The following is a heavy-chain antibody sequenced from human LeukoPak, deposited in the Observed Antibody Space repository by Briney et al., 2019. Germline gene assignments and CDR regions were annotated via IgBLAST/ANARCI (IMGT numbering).Heavy chain of an antibody. D-gene: IGHD7-27*01. CDR3: ARQTGAYYYYMDV. V-gene: IGHV3-74*01. CDR2: IDHDGINT. J-gene: IGHJ6*03. Sequence: GGSLRLSCAASGFTFSTYWMHWVRQAPGKGLVWVSRIDHDGINTYYADSVKGRFTISRDNAKNTLYLRMNSLRAEDTAVYYCARQTGAYYYYMDVWGKGTTVTVSS. CDR1: GFTFSTYW.